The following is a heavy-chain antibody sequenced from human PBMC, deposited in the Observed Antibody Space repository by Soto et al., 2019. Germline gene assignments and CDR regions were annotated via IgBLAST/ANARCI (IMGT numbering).Heavy chain of an antibody. D-gene: IGHD6-13*01. CDR2: IYYSGST. CDR3: ARESSSSSH. J-gene: IGHJ4*02. CDR1: GGSISSYY. V-gene: IGHV4-59*01. Sequence: SETLSLTCTVSGGSISSYYWSWIRQPPGKGLEWIGYIYYSGSTNYNPSLKSRVTISVDTSKNQFSLKLSSVTAADTAVYYCARESSSSSHWGQGTLVTVSS.